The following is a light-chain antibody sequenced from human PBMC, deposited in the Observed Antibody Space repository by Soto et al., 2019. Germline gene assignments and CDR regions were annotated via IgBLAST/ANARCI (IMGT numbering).Light chain of an antibody. J-gene: IGKJ1*01. CDR1: QSVLYSSNNKNY. CDR3: QQYYTTPWT. Sequence: DLVMTLSPDSLAVSLGERATINCKSSQSVLYSSNNKNYLAWYQQKPGQPPKALMYWASTRESGVPDRFSGSGSGTDFTLTISSLQAEDVAVYYCQQYYTTPWTFGQGTKVDI. CDR2: WAS. V-gene: IGKV4-1*01.